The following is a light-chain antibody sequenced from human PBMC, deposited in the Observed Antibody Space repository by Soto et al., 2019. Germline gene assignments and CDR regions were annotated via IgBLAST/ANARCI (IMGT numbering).Light chain of an antibody. J-gene: IGKJ1*01. Sequence: TQSPATLSASVGDRVTITCRASQSVSRWLAWYKQKPGEAPKLLIYKASNLESGVSSRFSGSGSGTEFTLTISSLQPDDSATYYCQQYDVYSPWMFGQGTKVDIK. CDR3: QQYDVYSPWM. V-gene: IGKV1-5*03. CDR1: QSVSRW. CDR2: KAS.